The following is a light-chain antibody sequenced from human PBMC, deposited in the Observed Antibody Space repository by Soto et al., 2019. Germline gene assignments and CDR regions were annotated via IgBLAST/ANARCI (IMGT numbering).Light chain of an antibody. CDR2: DAS. Sequence: EIVLTQSPATLSVSPGDRASLSCRASQTVGTYLAWYQQKPGQAPRLLIYDASNRATGIPARFSGSGSGTDFTLTISRLEPEDFAVYYCQQYGSSLMYAFGQGTKV. J-gene: IGKJ2*01. CDR3: QQYGSSLMYA. CDR1: QTVGTY. V-gene: IGKV3-20*01.